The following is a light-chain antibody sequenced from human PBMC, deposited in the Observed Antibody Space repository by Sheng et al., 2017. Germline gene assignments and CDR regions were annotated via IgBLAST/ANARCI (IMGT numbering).Light chain of an antibody. CDR1: RSISDF. V-gene: IGKV3-11*01. J-gene: IGKJ3*01. Sequence: EVVLTQSPATLSLSPGERATLSCRASRSISDFLAWYQQNLGQPPRLLIYDASNRATGIPARFSGTGSGTDFTLTITSLEPEDFAVYYCQQRYNWPPFTFGPGTKV. CDR2: DAS. CDR3: QQRYNWPPFT.